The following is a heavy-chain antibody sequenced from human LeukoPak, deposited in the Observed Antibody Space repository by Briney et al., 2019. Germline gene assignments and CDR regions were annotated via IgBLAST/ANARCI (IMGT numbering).Heavy chain of an antibody. V-gene: IGHV4-39*07. CDR3: ARDLWFGPWYMDV. CDR1: GGSISSSSYY. Sequence: PSETLSLTCTVSGGSISSSSYYWGWIRQPPGKGLEWIGSIYYSGSTYYNPSLKSRVTISVDTSKNQFSLKLNSVTAADTAVYYCARDLWFGPWYMDVWGKGTTVTVSS. D-gene: IGHD3-10*01. J-gene: IGHJ6*03. CDR2: IYYSGST.